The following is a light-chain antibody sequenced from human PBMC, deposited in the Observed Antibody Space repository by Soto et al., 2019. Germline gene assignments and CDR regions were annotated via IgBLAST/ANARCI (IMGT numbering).Light chain of an antibody. Sequence: DIQMTQSPSSLSASVGDRVTITCQASQDSSNYLNWYQQKPGKAPKLLIYDASNLETGVPSRFSGSGSGTDFTFTISSLQPEDIATYYCQQDDKLPPTFGPGTKVDIK. J-gene: IGKJ3*01. CDR1: QDSSNY. CDR2: DAS. V-gene: IGKV1-33*01. CDR3: QQDDKLPPT.